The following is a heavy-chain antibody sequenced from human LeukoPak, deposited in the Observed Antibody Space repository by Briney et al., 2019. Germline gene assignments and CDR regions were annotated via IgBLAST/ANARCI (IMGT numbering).Heavy chain of an antibody. V-gene: IGHV4-59*08. CDR2: ISHRGFT. D-gene: IGHD5-18*01. CDR3: ARSGYIYGADGFDI. Sequence: SETLSLTCSVSGGSVSSFYWSWIRQPPGKGLEYILYISHRGFTTYNPSLKSRVTSSVDASKNQFSLRLDSVTAADTAMYYCARSGYIYGADGFDIWGQGTMVAVSS. J-gene: IGHJ3*02. CDR1: GGSVSSFY.